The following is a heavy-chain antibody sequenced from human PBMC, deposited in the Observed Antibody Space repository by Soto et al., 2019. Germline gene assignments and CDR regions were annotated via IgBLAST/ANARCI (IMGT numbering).Heavy chain of an antibody. J-gene: IGHJ6*02. D-gene: IGHD2-8*02. V-gene: IGHV1-69*01. CDR2: IIPIFGTA. CDR3: ARDDTRGEVVYAPIHYYYCYVMDV. Sequence: QVQLVQSGAEVKKPGSSVKVSCKASGGTFSSYAISWVRQAPGQGLEWMGGIIPIFGTANYAQKFQGRVTITADESTSTAYMELSSLRSEDTAVYYCARDDTRGEVVYAPIHYYYCYVMDVWGQGTTVTVSS. CDR1: GGTFSSYA.